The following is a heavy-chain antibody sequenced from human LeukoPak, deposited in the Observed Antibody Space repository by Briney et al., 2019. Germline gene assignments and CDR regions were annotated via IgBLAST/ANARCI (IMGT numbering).Heavy chain of an antibody. Sequence: GGSLRLSCAASGFTFSSYSMNWVRQTPGKGLEWVAKIREDGSEKYYVDSMKGRFTVSRDNTKNSLYLQMNSLRAEDTAAYYCARSGYRAGMDVWGQGTTVTVSS. CDR3: ARSGYRAGMDV. J-gene: IGHJ6*02. V-gene: IGHV3-7*04. D-gene: IGHD6-13*01. CDR2: IREDGSEK. CDR1: GFTFSSYS.